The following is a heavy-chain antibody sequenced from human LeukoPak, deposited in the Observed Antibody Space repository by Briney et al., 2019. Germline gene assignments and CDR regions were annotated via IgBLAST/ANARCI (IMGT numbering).Heavy chain of an antibody. D-gene: IGHD3-22*01. V-gene: IGHV1-18*01. CDR2: ISAYNGNT. CDR1: GYTYTSHG. Sequence: ASVKDSCKASGYTYTSHGISWVRQAPRQGLEWMGWISAYNGNTNYAQKHQGRLTMTTDTSTSTAYMELRRLRSDDTAVYYCARNYYDSSGYTDYWGQGTLVTVSS. J-gene: IGHJ4*02. CDR3: ARNYYDSSGYTDY.